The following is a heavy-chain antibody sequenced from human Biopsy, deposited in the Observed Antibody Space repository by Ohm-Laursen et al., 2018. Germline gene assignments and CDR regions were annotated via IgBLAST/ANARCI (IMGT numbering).Heavy chain of an antibody. CDR2: VYNGGIT. CDR3: ARVFCTSTTCYGLLDN. D-gene: IGHD2/OR15-2a*01. J-gene: IGHJ4*02. Sequence: SDTLSLTCSVSGGSIISYYWTWIRQPPGKGLEWIGHVYNGGITNYNPSLKSRVTISIDTSKNQFSLKLTSVTAADTAVYYCARVFCTSTTCYGLLDNWGQGTVVTVSS. V-gene: IGHV4-59*12. CDR1: GGSIISYY.